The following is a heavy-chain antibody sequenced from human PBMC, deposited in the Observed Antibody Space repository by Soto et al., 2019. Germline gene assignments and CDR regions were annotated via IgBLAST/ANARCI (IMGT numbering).Heavy chain of an antibody. CDR3: ARHRIAVAGPLDY. CDR1: GGAIRNSIYY. V-gene: IGHV4-39*01. CDR2: IYYDGSV. D-gene: IGHD6-19*01. J-gene: IGHJ4*02. Sequence: QLQLQESGPGLLEPSETLSLTCTVSGGAIRNSIYYWGWIRQPPGKGLEWIGTIYYDGSVAYSPSLKSRVTLSVDTSSNHFSVKINSVTAADTAVYFCARHRIAVAGPLDYWGQGTLVTVSS.